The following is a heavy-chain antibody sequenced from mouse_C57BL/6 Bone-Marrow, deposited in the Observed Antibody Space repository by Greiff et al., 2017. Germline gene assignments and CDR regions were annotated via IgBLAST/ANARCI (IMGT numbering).Heavy chain of an antibody. D-gene: IGHD2-4*01. J-gene: IGHJ2*01. CDR3: ARGSYDYDVDY. V-gene: IGHV1-55*01. CDR1: GYTFTSYW. Sequence: QVQLKQPGAELVKPGASVKMSCKASGYTFTSYWITWVKQRPGQGLEWIGDIFPGSGSTNYNEKFKSKGTLTVDTSSSTACMQLSSLASEDSAVYYCARGSYDYDVDYWGQGTTLTVSS. CDR2: IFPGSGST.